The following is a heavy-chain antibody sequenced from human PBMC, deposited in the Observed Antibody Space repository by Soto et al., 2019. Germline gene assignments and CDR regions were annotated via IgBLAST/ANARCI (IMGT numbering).Heavy chain of an antibody. V-gene: IGHV3-23*01. CDR1: GFSFGTFV. CDR2: ITDSGYTA. J-gene: IGHJ4*02. CDR3: AKNGQWLATPPEA. Sequence: GGSLRLSCAASGFSFGTFVMAWFRQAPGGGLEWVASITDSGYTASYAETVEGRFTVSRDNSKNKLHLQMNDLRAEDTATYYCAKNGQWLATPPEAWGQGTLVTVSS. D-gene: IGHD6-19*01.